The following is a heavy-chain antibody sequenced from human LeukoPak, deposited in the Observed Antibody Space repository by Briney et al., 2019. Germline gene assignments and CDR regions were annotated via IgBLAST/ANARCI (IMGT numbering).Heavy chain of an antibody. CDR3: ARLSDSSGEFDY. Sequence: KTGGSLRLSCAASGFTFSSYSMNWVRQAPGKGLEWVSSISSSSSYIYYADSVKGRFTISRDTAKNSLYLQMNSLRAEDTAVYYCARLSDSSGEFDYWGQGTLVTVSS. CDR1: GFTFSSYS. V-gene: IGHV3-21*01. J-gene: IGHJ4*02. D-gene: IGHD3-22*01. CDR2: ISSSSSYI.